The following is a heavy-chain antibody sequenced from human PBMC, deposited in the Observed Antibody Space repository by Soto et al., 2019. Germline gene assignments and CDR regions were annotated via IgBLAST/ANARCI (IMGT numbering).Heavy chain of an antibody. Sequence: EVQLLESGGGLIQRGGSLRLSCVVSGFTFKNYAMTWVRQAPGKGLEWVASVSGGGSGPFYADSVRGRFTISRDNSAHALFLQMTDLGPEDTAVYYCARDQSEVYSSAFNSPLEAWGQGTLVDVSS. CDR2: VSGGGSGP. V-gene: IGHV3-23*01. J-gene: IGHJ5*02. D-gene: IGHD3-22*01. CDR1: GFTFKNYA. CDR3: ARDQSEVYSSAFNSPLEA.